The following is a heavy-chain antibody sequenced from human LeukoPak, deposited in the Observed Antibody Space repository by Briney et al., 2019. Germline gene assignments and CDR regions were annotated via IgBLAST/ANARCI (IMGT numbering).Heavy chain of an antibody. D-gene: IGHD1-7*01. CDR2: IYHSGST. CDR3: AREVKGNWNYGHFDY. J-gene: IGHJ4*02. CDR1: GGSISSGYY. Sequence: PSETLSLTCTVSGGSISSGYYWGWIRQPPGKGLEWIGSIYHSGSTYYNPSLKSRVTISVDTSKNQFSLKLSSVTAADTAVYYCAREVKGNWNYGHFDYWGQGTLVTVSS. V-gene: IGHV4-38-2*02.